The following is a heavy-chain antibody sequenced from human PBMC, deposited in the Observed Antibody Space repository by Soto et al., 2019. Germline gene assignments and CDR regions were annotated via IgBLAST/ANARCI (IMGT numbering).Heavy chain of an antibody. CDR2: IYYSGST. V-gene: IGHV4-39*01. CDR1: GGSISSSSYY. D-gene: IGHD3-9*01. CDR3: ARLEGLATISYYFDF. Sequence: QLQLQESGPGLAKPSEALSLTCSVSGGSISSSSYYWGWIRQPPGKGLEWIGSIYYSGSTYYNLSLKSRVTISIDKSKNQFSLKLSSLTAADTAVYYCARLEGLATISYYFDFWGQGTLVTVSS. J-gene: IGHJ4*02.